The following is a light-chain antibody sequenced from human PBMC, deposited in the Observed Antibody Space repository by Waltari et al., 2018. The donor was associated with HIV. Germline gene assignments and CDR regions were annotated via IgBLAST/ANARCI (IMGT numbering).Light chain of an antibody. CDR3: AAWDDSLNDSYV. J-gene: IGLJ1*01. Sequence: QSVLTQPPSASGTPGQRVTISCSGRRSNIGSNAVNWYQQFPGTAPKLLIYSNNQRPSGVPDRFSASKSGTSASLAISGLQSDDEADYYCAAWDDSLNDSYVFGPGTKVTVL. CDR2: SNN. CDR1: RSNIGSNA. V-gene: IGLV1-44*01.